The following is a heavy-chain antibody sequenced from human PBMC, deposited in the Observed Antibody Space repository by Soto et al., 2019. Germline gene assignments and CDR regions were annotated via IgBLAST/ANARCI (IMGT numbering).Heavy chain of an antibody. CDR1: GFTFSSYG. J-gene: IGHJ6*02. D-gene: IGHD6-13*01. CDR3: AKDLLGSSSGMDV. CDR2: ISYDGSNK. Sequence: PGGSLRLSCAASGFTFSSYGMHWVRQAPGKGLEWVAVISYDGSNKYYADSVKGRFTISRDNSKNTLYLQMNSLRAEDTAVYYCAKDLLGSSSGMDVWGQGTTVTVSS. V-gene: IGHV3-30*18.